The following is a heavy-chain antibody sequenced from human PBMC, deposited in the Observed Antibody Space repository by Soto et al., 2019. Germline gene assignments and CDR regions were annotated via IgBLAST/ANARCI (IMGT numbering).Heavy chain of an antibody. CDR2: IYSGGST. CDR1: GFTVSSNY. Sequence: GGSLRLSCAASGFTVSSNYMSWVRQAPGKGLEWVSVIYSGGSTYYADSVKGRFTISRDNSKNTLYLQMNSLRAEDTAVYYCARVEGDYYDSSGYYYVFGWFDPWGQGTLVTVSS. V-gene: IGHV3-66*01. J-gene: IGHJ5*02. CDR3: ARVEGDYYDSSGYYYVFGWFDP. D-gene: IGHD3-22*01.